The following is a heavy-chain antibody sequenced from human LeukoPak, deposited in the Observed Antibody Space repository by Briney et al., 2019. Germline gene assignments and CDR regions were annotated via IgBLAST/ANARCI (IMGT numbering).Heavy chain of an antibody. Sequence: PGGSLRLSCAASGFTFSSYSMNWVRQAPGKGLEWVSSISSSSSYIYYADSVKGRFTISRDNAKNSLYLQMNSLRAEDTAVYYCARATVTTTWGGSAYDYWGQGTLVTVSS. V-gene: IGHV3-21*01. CDR3: ARATVTTTWGGSAYDY. J-gene: IGHJ4*02. CDR1: GFTFSSYS. CDR2: ISSSSSYI. D-gene: IGHD4-17*01.